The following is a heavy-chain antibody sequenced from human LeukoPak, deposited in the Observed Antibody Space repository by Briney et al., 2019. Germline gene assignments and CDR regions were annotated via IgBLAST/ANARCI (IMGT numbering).Heavy chain of an antibody. CDR1: GGSISSYY. CDR3: ARSGNYYYGDSDRYYFDY. CDR2: IYYSGNT. Sequence: PSETLSLTCTVSGGSISSYYWGWIRQPPGKGLEWIGSIYYSGNTYYNPSLKSRVTISVDTSKNQFSLNLRSVTAADTAVYYCARSGNYYYGDSDRYYFDYWGQGTLVTVST. D-gene: IGHD1-26*01. V-gene: IGHV4-39*07. J-gene: IGHJ4*02.